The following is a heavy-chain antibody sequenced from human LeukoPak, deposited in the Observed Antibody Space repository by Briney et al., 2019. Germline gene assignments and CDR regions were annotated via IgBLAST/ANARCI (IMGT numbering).Heavy chain of an antibody. D-gene: IGHD1-1*01. V-gene: IGHV3-53*01. CDR2: IYSGGNT. CDR3: ARLVATTGRLYFDY. J-gene: IGHJ4*02. Sequence: PGGSLRLSCAASGFTVSSTYMGWVRQAPGKGLEYVSVIYSGGNTYYAVSVTGRFTISRDNSKNTVYIQMNSLRAEDTAVFYCARLVATTGRLYFDYWGQGTLVTVSS. CDR1: GFTVSSTY.